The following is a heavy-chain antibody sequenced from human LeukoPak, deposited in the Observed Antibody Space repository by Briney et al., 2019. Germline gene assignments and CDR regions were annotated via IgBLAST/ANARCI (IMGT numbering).Heavy chain of an antibody. V-gene: IGHV5-51*01. J-gene: IGHJ4*02. CDR1: GYSFSSYW. CDR3: ARRRSSSWLDY. Sequence: GESLNISCKGSGYSFSSYWIGWVRQMPGKGLEWMGIIYPGDSDTRYSPSFQGQVTITADKSISTAYLQWSSLKASDTAMYYCARRRSSSWLDYWGQGTLVTVSS. D-gene: IGHD6-13*01. CDR2: IYPGDSDT.